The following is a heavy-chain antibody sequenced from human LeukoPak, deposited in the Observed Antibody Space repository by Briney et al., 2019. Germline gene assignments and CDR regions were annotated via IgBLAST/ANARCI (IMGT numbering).Heavy chain of an antibody. Sequence: SETLSLTCTVSGGSISSSSYYWGWIRQPPGKGLEWIGSIYYSGSTYYNPSLKSRVTISVDTSKNQFSLKLSSVTAADTAVYYCARDSSSSMGYYMDVWGKGTTVTVSS. CDR3: ARDSSSSMGYYMDV. J-gene: IGHJ6*03. V-gene: IGHV4-39*07. D-gene: IGHD6-6*01. CDR1: GGSISSSSYY. CDR2: IYYSGST.